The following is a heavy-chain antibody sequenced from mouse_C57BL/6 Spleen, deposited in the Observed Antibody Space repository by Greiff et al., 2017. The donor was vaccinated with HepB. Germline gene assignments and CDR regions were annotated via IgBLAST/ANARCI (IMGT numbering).Heavy chain of an antibody. V-gene: IGHV1-39*01. CDR3: AREGFITTVVGDFDV. CDR1: GYSFTDYN. Sequence: EVQLQESGPELVKPGASVKISCKASGYSFTDYNMNWVKQSNGKSLEWIGVINPNYGTTSYNQKFKGKATLTVDQSSSTAYMQLNSLTSEDSAVYYCAREGFITTVVGDFDVWGTGTTVTVSS. CDR2: INPNYGTT. D-gene: IGHD1-1*01. J-gene: IGHJ1*03.